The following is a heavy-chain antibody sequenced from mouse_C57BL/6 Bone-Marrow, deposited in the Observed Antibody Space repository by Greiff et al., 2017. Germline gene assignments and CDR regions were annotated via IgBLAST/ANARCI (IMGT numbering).Heavy chain of an antibody. J-gene: IGHJ2*01. Sequence: EVQLQQSGAELVRPGASVKLSCTASGFNIKDDYMHWVKQRPEQGLEWIGWIDPENGDTEYDSKFQGKATITADTSSNTAYLQLSSLTSEDTAVYFCSLLLRYLYYFAYWGQGTTLTVS. CDR1: GFNIKDDY. V-gene: IGHV14-4*01. CDR3: SLLLRYLYYFAY. CDR2: IDPENGDT. D-gene: IGHD1-1*01.